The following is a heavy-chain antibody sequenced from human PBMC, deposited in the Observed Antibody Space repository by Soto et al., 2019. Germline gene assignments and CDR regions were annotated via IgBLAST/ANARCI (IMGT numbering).Heavy chain of an antibody. CDR3: ARAPAAGTAFDI. Sequence: QVQLQESGPGLVKPSGTLSLTCAVSSGSISSSNWWSWVRQPPGKGLEWLGDIYHSGSTNYNPSLKSRVTISVDKSKNQFSLKLSSVTAADTDVYYCARAPAAGTAFDIWGQGTMVTVSS. J-gene: IGHJ3*02. CDR2: IYHSGST. D-gene: IGHD6-13*01. V-gene: IGHV4-4*02. CDR1: SGSISSSNW.